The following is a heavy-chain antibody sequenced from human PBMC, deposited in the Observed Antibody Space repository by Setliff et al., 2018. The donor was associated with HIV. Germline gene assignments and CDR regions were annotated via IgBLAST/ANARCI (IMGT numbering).Heavy chain of an antibody. CDR2: IYTSGST. CDR3: ARGARLLAAYRDRWDYYYMGV. CDR1: GVSISGYY. V-gene: IGHV4-4*08. J-gene: IGHJ6*03. Sequence: SETLSLTCTVSGVSISGYYWSWIRQPPGKGLEWIGYIYTSGSTSYNPSLKSRVTISVDTSKNHFSLKLSSVTAADTAVYYCARGARLLAAYRDRWDYYYMGVWGKGTTVTVSS. D-gene: IGHD1-26*01.